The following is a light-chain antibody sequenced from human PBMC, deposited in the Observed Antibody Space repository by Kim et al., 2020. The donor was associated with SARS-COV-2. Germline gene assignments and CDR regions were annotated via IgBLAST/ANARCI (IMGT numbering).Light chain of an antibody. Sequence: EIVLTQSPGTLSLSPGERATLSCRASQSLTTNYLAWYQQKPGQVPRVLIYGVSSRVTGIPDWFSGSGSGTYSTPTISRLEDEDFAVYYCQHYNYPPRTFGQGTKVDIK. CDR2: GVS. CDR1: QSLTTNY. J-gene: IGKJ1*01. CDR3: QHYNYPPRT. V-gene: IGKV3-20*01.